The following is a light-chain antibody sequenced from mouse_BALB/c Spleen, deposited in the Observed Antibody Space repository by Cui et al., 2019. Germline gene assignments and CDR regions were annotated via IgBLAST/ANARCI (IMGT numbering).Light chain of an antibody. CDR3: QQWSSYPRT. J-gene: IGKJ1*01. CDR1: SSVGY. Sequence: QIVLTQSPAIMSASPGEKVTMTCSASSSVGYMDWYQQKPGSSPRLLIYDTSNLASGVPGRFSGSGSGTSYSLTISRMEAEDAATYYCQQWSSYPRTFGGGTKLEIK. CDR2: DTS. V-gene: IGKV4-55*01.